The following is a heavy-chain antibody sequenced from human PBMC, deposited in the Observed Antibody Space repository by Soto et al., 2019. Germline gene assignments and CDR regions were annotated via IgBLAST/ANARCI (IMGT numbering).Heavy chain of an antibody. Sequence: GGSLRLSXTASGFTFGDYAMSWVRQAPGKGLEWVGFIRSKAYGGTTEYAASVKGRFTISRDDSKSIAYLQMNSLKTEDTAVYYCTRHLGYCSSTSCRNYGMDVWGQGTTVTVSS. CDR3: TRHLGYCSSTSCRNYGMDV. CDR2: IRSKAYGGTT. V-gene: IGHV3-49*04. CDR1: GFTFGDYA. D-gene: IGHD2-2*01. J-gene: IGHJ6*02.